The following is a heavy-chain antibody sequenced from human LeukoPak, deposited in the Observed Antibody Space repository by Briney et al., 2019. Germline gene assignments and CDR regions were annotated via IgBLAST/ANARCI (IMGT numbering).Heavy chain of an antibody. CDR3: ARGDYGGSADY. Sequence: GAAVRVSCKASGYTFNIYGINWGRQAPGQGGEWVGWISGYNGNTKYAQKFQGRVTMTTDTSTSTAYMELRSLRSDDTAVFYCARGDYGGSADYWGQGTLVTVSS. V-gene: IGHV1-18*01. J-gene: IGHJ4*02. CDR2: ISGYNGNT. D-gene: IGHD4-23*01. CDR1: GYTFNIYG.